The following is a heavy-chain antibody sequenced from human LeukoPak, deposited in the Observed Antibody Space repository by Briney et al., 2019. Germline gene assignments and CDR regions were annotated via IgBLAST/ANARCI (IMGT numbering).Heavy chain of an antibody. CDR3: AKDPSSGWYLFPFDY. V-gene: IGHV3-23*01. Sequence: QTGGSLRLSCAASGFTFSSNVMAWVRQAPGKGLQWVSAISGNGVTTYYADSVKGRFTISRDNSENTLYLQMISLRAEDTAVYYCAKDPSSGWYLFPFDYWGQGTLVTVSS. D-gene: IGHD6-13*01. CDR1: GFTFSSNV. CDR2: ISGNGVTT. J-gene: IGHJ4*02.